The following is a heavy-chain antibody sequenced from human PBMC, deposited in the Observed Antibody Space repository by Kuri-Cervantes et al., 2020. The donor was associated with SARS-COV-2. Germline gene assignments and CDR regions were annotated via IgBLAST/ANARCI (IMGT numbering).Heavy chain of an antibody. CDR1: GFTFSSYG. CDR2: ISYDGSNK. CDR3: AKDAVGYCSSTSCYLYYMDV. J-gene: IGHJ6*03. D-gene: IGHD2-2*01. Sequence: GGSLRLSCAASGFTFSSYGMHWVRQAPGKGLEWVAVISYDGSNKYYADSVKGRFTISRDNSKNTLYPQMSSLRAEDTAVYYCAKDAVGYCSSTSCYLYYMDVWGKGTTVTVSS. V-gene: IGHV3-30*18.